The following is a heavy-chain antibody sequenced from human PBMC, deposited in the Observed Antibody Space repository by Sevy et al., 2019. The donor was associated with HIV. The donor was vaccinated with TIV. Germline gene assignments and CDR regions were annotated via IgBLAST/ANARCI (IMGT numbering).Heavy chain of an antibody. CDR3: AKGMGELSLSGLDY. Sequence: GGSLRLSCAASGFTYSSDAMSWVRQAPGKGLEWVSGISGSGGDIYYADFVKGRFTISRDSSKNTLHLQMNSLRAEDTALYYCAKGMGELSLSGLDYWGQGTLVTVSS. D-gene: IGHD3-16*02. CDR1: GFTYSSDA. CDR2: ISGSGGDI. V-gene: IGHV3-23*01. J-gene: IGHJ4*02.